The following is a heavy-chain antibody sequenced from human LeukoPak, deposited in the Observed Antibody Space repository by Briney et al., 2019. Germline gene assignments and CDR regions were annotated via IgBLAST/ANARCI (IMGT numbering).Heavy chain of an antibody. V-gene: IGHV4-59*11. CDR1: GGSISSHC. CDR2: IYYSGST. Sequence: PQTLSRTCSVSGGSISSHCWGWIRRPPGKGLEWLGCIYYSGSTNYNPSLKSRLTISVDTSKNQFSLRLSSVTAADTAVYYCARDGVLGGLFVWDYWGQGTLVTVSS. J-gene: IGHJ4*02. D-gene: IGHD3-16*01. CDR3: ARDGVLGGLFVWDY.